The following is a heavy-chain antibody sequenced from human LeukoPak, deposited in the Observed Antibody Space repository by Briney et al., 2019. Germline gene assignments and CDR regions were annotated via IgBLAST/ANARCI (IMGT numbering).Heavy chain of an antibody. J-gene: IGHJ5*02. CDR1: GYILTNNW. V-gene: IGHV5-51*01. Sequence: GEPLKISCKVSGYILTNNWIGWVRQVPGKGLEWMGLIYPGYSDAKYSPSFQGQVTISADKSISNAYLQWSSLKDSDTAMYYCARHAYYYDSSGYGNWFDPWGQGTLVTVSS. CDR2: IYPGYSDA. D-gene: IGHD3-22*01. CDR3: ARHAYYYDSSGYGNWFDP.